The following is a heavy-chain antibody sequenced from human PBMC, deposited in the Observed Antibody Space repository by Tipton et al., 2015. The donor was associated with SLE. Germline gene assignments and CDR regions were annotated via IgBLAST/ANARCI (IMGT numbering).Heavy chain of an antibody. CDR1: GGSISSYY. J-gene: IGHJ6*02. V-gene: IGHV4-59*01. Sequence: TLSLTCTVSGGSISSYYWSWIRQPPGKGLEWIGFIYYSGSTHYNPSLKSRVTISVDTSKNQFSLKLSSVTAADTAVYYCARGRYYYYGMDVWGQGTTVTVSS. CDR3: ARGRYYYYGMDV. CDR2: IYYSGST.